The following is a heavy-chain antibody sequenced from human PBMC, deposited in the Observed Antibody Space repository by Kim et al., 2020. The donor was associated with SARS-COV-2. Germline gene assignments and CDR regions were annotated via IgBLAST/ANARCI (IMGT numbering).Heavy chain of an antibody. V-gene: IGHV3-48*02. CDR2: ISSSSGII. Sequence: GGSLRLSCAASGFTFSSYDMNWVRQAPGKGLEWLSYISSSSGIIYYADSVKGRFTISRDNAKNSLYLQMNSLRDEDTAVYYCASGHGSGSYYKSWYDPWGQGTLVTVSS. CDR3: ASGHGSGSYYKSWYDP. J-gene: IGHJ5*02. D-gene: IGHD3-10*01. CDR1: GFTFSSYD.